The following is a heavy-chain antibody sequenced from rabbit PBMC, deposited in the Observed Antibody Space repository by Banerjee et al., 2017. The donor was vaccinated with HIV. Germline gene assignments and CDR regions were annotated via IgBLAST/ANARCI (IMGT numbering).Heavy chain of an antibody. Sequence: QSLEESGGGLVKPGASLTLTCKASGFDLSSGYDMCWVRQAPGKGLEWIACIGAGSSGSTYYASWAKGRFTISRTSSTTVTLQMTSLTAADTATYFCARDKSGGGRYFSLWGPGTLVTVS. CDR2: IGAGSSGST. V-gene: IGHV1S40*01. J-gene: IGHJ4*01. D-gene: IGHD1-1*01. CDR1: GFDLSSGYD. CDR3: ARDKSGGGRYFSL.